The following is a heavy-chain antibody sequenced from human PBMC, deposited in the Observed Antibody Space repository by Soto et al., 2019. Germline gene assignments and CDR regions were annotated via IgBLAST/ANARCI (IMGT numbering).Heavy chain of an antibody. D-gene: IGHD6-19*01. V-gene: IGHV3-30*18. CDR2: VSHDGRNT. Sequence: VQLVESGGGVVQPGRSLRLSCAASGFTFSDYAMHWVRQAPGKGLEWVAVVSHDGRNTHYADTVKGRFTISRDSSKNTVALEMTSLRAEDTAVYYCAKGGRQWLVTSDFNYWGQGALVTVSS. CDR1: GFTFSDYA. CDR3: AKGGRQWLVTSDFNY. J-gene: IGHJ4*02.